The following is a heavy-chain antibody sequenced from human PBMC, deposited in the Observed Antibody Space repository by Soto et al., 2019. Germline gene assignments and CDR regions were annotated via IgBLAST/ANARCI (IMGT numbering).Heavy chain of an antibody. Sequence: GGSLRLSCGTSGFTFSSFGMHWVRQAPGKGLEWVAFIWYDGSDQYYVDSVKGRFTISRDNSKNTLYLQMNSLRAEDTAVYYCAREMVAGTKRIIDYWGQGTLVTVSS. V-gene: IGHV3-33*01. J-gene: IGHJ4*02. CDR3: AREMVAGTKRIIDY. CDR1: GFTFSSFG. D-gene: IGHD6-19*01. CDR2: IWYDGSDQ.